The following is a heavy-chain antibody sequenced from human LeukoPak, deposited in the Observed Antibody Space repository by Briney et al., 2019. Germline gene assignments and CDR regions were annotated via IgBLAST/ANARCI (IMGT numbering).Heavy chain of an antibody. Sequence: SETLSLTCTVSGGSISSGDYYWSWIRQPPGKGLEWIGFIYYSGSTYYNPSLKSRVTISVDTSKNQFSLKLSSVTAADTAVYYCARVGLAYGSGSPYYFDYWGQGTLVTVSS. CDR1: GGSISSGDYY. CDR2: IYYSGST. V-gene: IGHV4-30-4*08. D-gene: IGHD3-10*01. CDR3: ARVGLAYGSGSPYYFDY. J-gene: IGHJ4*02.